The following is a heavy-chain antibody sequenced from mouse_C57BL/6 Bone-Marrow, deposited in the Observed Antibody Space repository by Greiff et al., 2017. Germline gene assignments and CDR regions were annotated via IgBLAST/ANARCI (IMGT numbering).Heavy chain of an antibody. CDR1: GFTFSSYG. CDR2: ISSGGSYT. Sequence: EVKLMESGGDLVKPGGSLKLSCAASGFTFSSYGMSWVRQTPDKRLEWVATISSGGSYTYYPDSVKGRFTISRDNAKNTLYLQMSSLKSEDTAMYYCASPRYYCWNSTFAYWGQGTLVTVSA. V-gene: IGHV5-6*01. J-gene: IGHJ3*01. D-gene: IGHD1-1*01. CDR3: ASPRYYCWNSTFAY.